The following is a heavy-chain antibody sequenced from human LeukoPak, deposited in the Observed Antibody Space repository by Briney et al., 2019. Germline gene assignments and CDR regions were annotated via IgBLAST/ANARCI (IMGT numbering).Heavy chain of an antibody. CDR3: AKDVRRAEYCSSTTCYTSSFDR. D-gene: IGHD2-2*02. CDR2: VSASGGGR. CDR1: GFTFKNYA. Sequence: GGSLRLSCAASGFTFKNYAMTWVRQAPGKGLEWVSTVSASGGGRYYADSVQGRFTISRDNSKNTLSLQMNTLRVEDTAVYYCAKDVRRAEYCSSTTCYTSSFDRWGQGTLVTVSS. J-gene: IGHJ4*02. V-gene: IGHV3-23*01.